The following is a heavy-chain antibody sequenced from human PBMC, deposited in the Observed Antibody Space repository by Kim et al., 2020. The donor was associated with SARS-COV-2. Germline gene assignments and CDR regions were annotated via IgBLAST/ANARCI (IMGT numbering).Heavy chain of an antibody. D-gene: IGHD6-19*01. CDR1: GFTFSSYA. V-gene: IGHV3-30*04. CDR3: ARANSGSYYYGMDV. J-gene: IGHJ6*02. Sequence: GGSLRLSCAASGFTFSSYAMHWVRQAPGKGLEWVALISYDGINKYYADSVKGRFTVSRDNSKNTLYLQMNSLRAEDTALHYCARANSGSYYYGMDVWGQGTTVTVSS. CDR2: ISYDGINK.